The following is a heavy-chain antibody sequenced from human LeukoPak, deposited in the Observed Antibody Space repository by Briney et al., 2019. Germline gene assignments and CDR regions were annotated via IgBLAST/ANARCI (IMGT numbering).Heavy chain of an antibody. CDR2: ITGSGGST. J-gene: IGHJ6*02. Sequence: GGSLRLSCAASGFTFSTYAMSWVRQAPGKGLEWVSVITGSGGSTYYADSVKGRFTISRDNSKNTLYLQMNSLRAEDTAVYYCARSLGMDVRGQGTTVTVSS. CDR3: ARSLGMDV. CDR1: GFTFSTYA. V-gene: IGHV3-23*01.